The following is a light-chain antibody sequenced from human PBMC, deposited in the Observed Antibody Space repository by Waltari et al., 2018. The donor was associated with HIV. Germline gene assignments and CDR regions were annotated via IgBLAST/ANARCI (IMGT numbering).Light chain of an antibody. V-gene: IGLV2-23*02. J-gene: IGLJ2*01. CDR1: SNDVGSYNF. CDR2: EVA. CDR3: CSYAGKSNTFLI. Sequence: QSALTQPASVSGSPGQSITISCTGTSNDVGSYNFVSWYQQHPGKAPRLIIYEVAKRASGVSNRCSGAKSGNTASLTISGLQAEDEADYSCCSYAGKSNTFLIFGGGTKLTVL.